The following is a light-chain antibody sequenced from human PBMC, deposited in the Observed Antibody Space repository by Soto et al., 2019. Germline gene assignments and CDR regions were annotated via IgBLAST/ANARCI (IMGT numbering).Light chain of an antibody. J-gene: IGKJ5*01. CDR2: GAS. V-gene: IGKV3-20*01. Sequence: ESVLTQSPGTLSLSPGERATVSCRASQSVSSSYLAWYQQEAGQAPRLLIYGASYRATGIPDRFSGSGSGTDFTLTIRRLEPEDFTVYYCQLYGSSSITFGQGTRLEIK. CDR3: QLYGSSSIT. CDR1: QSVSSSY.